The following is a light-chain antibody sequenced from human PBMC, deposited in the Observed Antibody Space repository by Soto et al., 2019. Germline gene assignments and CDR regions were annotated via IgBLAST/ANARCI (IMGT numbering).Light chain of an antibody. CDR2: GNS. Sequence: QSVLTQPPSVSGAPGQRVTISCTGSSSNIGAGYDVHWYQQLPGTAPKLIIYGNSNRPSGVPDRISGSKSGNSASLAITGLQAEDEADYYCQSYDSSLTLIVFGTGTKLTVL. CDR3: QSYDSSLTLIV. J-gene: IGLJ1*01. CDR1: SSNIGAGYD. V-gene: IGLV1-40*01.